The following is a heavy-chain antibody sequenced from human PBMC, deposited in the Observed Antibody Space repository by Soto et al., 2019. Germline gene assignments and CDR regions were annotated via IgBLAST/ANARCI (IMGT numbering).Heavy chain of an antibody. J-gene: IGHJ4*02. CDR1: GFPFSSSA. D-gene: IGHD2-2*01. V-gene: IGHV3-23*01. Sequence: EVQLLESGGGLVQPGGSLPLSCAASGFPFSSSAMSWVRQAPGKGLEWVSAISGSGGSTYYADSVKGRFPISRDNSKNTLYLQMNSLRAEDTAVYYCAKGGSTSCCDYWGQGTLVSVSS. CDR2: ISGSGGST. CDR3: AKGGSTSCCDY.